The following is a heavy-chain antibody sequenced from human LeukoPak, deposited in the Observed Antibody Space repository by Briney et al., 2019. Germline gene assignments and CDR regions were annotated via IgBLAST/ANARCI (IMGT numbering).Heavy chain of an antibody. CDR2: IIPIFGTA. CDR1: GGTFISYA. D-gene: IGHD4-17*01. Sequence: GASVKVSCKASGGTFISYAISWVRQAPGQGLEWMGGIIPIFGTANYAQKFQGRVTITADESTSTAYMELSSLRSEDTAVYYCAKADGDLLYYFDYWGQGTLVTVSS. V-gene: IGHV1-69*13. J-gene: IGHJ4*02. CDR3: AKADGDLLYYFDY.